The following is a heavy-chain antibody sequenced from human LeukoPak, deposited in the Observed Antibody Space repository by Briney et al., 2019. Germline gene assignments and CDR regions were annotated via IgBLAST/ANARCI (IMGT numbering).Heavy chain of an antibody. J-gene: IGHJ4*02. CDR2: IKQDGSEK. CDR1: GFTFSGYW. Sequence: GGSLRLSCAASGFTFSGYWMSWVRQAPGKGLEWVANIKQDGSEKYYVDSVKGRFTISRDNAKNSLYLQMNSLRAEDTAVYYCARFHSSGYFDYWGQGTLVTVSS. CDR3: ARFHSSGYFDY. V-gene: IGHV3-7*01. D-gene: IGHD3-22*01.